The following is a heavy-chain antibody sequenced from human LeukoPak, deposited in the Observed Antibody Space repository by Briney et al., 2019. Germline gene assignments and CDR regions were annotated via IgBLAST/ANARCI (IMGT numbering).Heavy chain of an antibody. J-gene: IGHJ5*02. CDR1: GFTFDDYG. CDR3: ARSKVAGPRGPSGFDP. CDR2: INWNGGST. V-gene: IGHV3-20*04. D-gene: IGHD6-19*01. Sequence: GGSLRLSCAASGFTFDDYGMSWVRQAPGKGLEWVSGINWNGGSTGYADSVKGRFTISRDNAKNSPYLQMNSLRAEDTALYYCARSKVAGPRGPSGFDPWGQGTLVTVSS.